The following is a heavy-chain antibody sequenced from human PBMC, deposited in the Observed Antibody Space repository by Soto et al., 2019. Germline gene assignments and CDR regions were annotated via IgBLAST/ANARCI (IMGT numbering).Heavy chain of an antibody. CDR1: GFTVSSNY. CDR3: ARDQGATTPLYH. V-gene: IGHV3-66*01. Sequence: EVQLVESGGGLVQPGGSLRLSCAASGFTVSSNYMSWVLQAPGKGLEWVSVIYSGGSTYYANSVKGRFTISRDKSQNPPYIQMKILSGEDKAGYYCARDQGATTPLYHLGQGTLVTVSS. CDR2: IYSGGST. J-gene: IGHJ5*02. D-gene: IGHD5-12*01.